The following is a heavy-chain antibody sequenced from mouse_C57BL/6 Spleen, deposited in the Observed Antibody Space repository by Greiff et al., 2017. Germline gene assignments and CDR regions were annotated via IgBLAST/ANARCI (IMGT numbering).Heavy chain of an antibody. CDR1: GFSLTSYG. Sequence: VKLQQSGPGLVQPSQSLSITCTVSGFSLTSYGVHWVRQSPGKGLEWLGVIWRGGSTDYNAAFMSRLSITKDNSKSQVFFKMNSLQADDTAIYXCAKGVHYYGSSYGYFDVWGTGTTVTVSS. CDR2: IWRGGST. D-gene: IGHD1-1*01. J-gene: IGHJ1*03. V-gene: IGHV2-5*01. CDR3: AKGVHYYGSSYGYFDV.